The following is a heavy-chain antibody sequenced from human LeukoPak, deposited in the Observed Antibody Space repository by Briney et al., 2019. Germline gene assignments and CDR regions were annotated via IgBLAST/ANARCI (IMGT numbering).Heavy chain of an antibody. J-gene: IGHJ6*03. CDR3: ATGSNCTSTSCPLRYMDV. CDR2: INSDGSSI. D-gene: IGHD2-2*01. CDR1: GFILSSYW. Sequence: GGSLRVSCAASGFILSSYWMHWVRRAPGKGLVWVSRINSDGSSISYADSVKGRFTISRDNAKNTLYLQMNSLRAEDTAVYYCATGSNCTSTSCPLRYMDVWGKGTTVTVSS. V-gene: IGHV3-74*01.